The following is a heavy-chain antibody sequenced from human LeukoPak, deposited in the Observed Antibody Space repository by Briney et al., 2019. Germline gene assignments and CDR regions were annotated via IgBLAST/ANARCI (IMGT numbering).Heavy chain of an antibody. CDR1: GGSISSGVYY. CDR3: ARAQSNQMATKI. CDR2: IYYSGST. J-gene: IGHJ4*02. D-gene: IGHD5-24*01. V-gene: IGHV4-39*07. Sequence: PSETLSLTCTVSGGSISSGVYYWGWIRQPPGKGLEWIGSIYYSGSTYHNPSLKSRVTISVGTSKNQFSLKLSSVTAADTAVYYCARAQSNQMATKIWGQGTLVTVSS.